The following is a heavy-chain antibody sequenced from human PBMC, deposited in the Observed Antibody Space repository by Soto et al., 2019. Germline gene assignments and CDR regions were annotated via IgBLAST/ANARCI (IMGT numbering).Heavy chain of an antibody. CDR2: IYYSGST. CDR3: ARVTYDILTGHYNWFDP. V-gene: IGHV4-59*01. Sequence: SETLSLTCTVSGGSISNYYWSWIRQPPGKGLEWIGYIYYSGSTNYNPSLKSRVTISLDTSKNQFSLKLSSVTAADTAVYYCARVTYDILTGHYNWFDPWGQGTLVTVSS. D-gene: IGHD3-9*01. CDR1: GGSISNYY. J-gene: IGHJ5*02.